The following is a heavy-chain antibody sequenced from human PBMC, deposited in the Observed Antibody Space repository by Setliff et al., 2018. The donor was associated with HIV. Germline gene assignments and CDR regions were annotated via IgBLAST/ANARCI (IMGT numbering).Heavy chain of an antibody. CDR2: ISGGGGKT. D-gene: IGHD3-3*01. Sequence: GGSLRLSCAASGFRFRSYWMSWVRQAPGKGLEWVSAISGGGGKTDYADSVKGRFTISRDNSKNTLYLQMNSLRADDTAVYYCAKDRITGYYNFWSGPNFDYWGQGTLVTVSS. CDR1: GFRFRSYW. V-gene: IGHV3-23*01. CDR3: AKDRITGYYNFWSGPNFDY. J-gene: IGHJ4*02.